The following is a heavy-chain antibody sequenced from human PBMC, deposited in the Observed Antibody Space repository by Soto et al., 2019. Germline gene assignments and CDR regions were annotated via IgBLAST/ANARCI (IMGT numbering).Heavy chain of an antibody. CDR1: GFTFSSYW. V-gene: IGHV3-7*01. J-gene: IGHJ3*02. Sequence: GGSLRLSCAASGFTFSSYWMSWVRQAPGKGLEWVANIKQDGSEKYYVDSVKGRFTISRDNAKNSLYLQMNSLRAEDTAVYYCARESRIDPRYCSGGSCYDYAFDIWGQGTMVTVSS. CDR2: IKQDGSEK. D-gene: IGHD2-15*01. CDR3: ARESRIDPRYCSGGSCYDYAFDI.